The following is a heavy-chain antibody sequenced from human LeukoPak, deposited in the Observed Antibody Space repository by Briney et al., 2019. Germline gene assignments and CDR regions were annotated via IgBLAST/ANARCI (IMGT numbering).Heavy chain of an antibody. Sequence: PGGPLTLFCAPSGFPLDDYGMNWALQAPGKGLECVSGLNWYGGNTGYAHSVKSRFTISRDNAKNPLYPQLNNLRADDRALYYVARVVVLIGVAVRGSFYIWGQETIVTVSS. CDR1: GFPLDDYG. J-gene: IGHJ3*02. CDR3: ARVVVLIGVAVRGSFYI. V-gene: IGHV3-20*04. CDR2: LNWYGGNT. D-gene: IGHD6-19*01.